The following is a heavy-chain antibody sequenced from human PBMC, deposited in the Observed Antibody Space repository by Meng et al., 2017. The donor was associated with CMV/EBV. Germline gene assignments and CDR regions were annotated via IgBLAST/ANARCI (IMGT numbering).Heavy chain of an antibody. J-gene: IGHJ3*02. V-gene: IGHV3-74*01. CDR1: GFSFSSYW. Sequence: GESLKISCAASGFSFSSYWIHWVRQAPGKGLLWVSRINSDGRYTNYADSVRGRFTISRDNAKNTLYLQMNSLRAEDTAIYYCAKELAHYHDGSHDAFDIWGQGTMVTVSS. CDR2: INSDGRYT. CDR3: AKELAHYHDGSHDAFDI. D-gene: IGHD3-22*01.